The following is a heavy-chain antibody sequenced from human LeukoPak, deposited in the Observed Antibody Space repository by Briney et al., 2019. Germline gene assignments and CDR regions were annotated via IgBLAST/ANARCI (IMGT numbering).Heavy chain of an antibody. Sequence: GGSLRLSCAASGFTFSSYGMHWDRQAPGKGLEWVAVIWYDGSNKYYADSVKGRFTISRDNSKNTLYLQMNSLRAEDTAVYYCAGSPPDYYDSSGCSRVGAFDIWGQGTMVTVSS. CDR2: IWYDGSNK. J-gene: IGHJ3*02. CDR3: AGSPPDYYDSSGCSRVGAFDI. CDR1: GFTFSSYG. D-gene: IGHD3-22*01. V-gene: IGHV3-33*01.